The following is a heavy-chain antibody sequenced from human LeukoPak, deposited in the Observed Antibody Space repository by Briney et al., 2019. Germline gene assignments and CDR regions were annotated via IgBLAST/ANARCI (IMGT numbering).Heavy chain of an antibody. CDR3: ARGPGYHYDFWSGYSVRPVLGY. CDR1: GYTFTSYG. Sequence: GASVKVSCKASGYTFTSYGISWVRQAPGQGLEWTGWISAYNGNTNYAQKLQGRVTMTTDTSTSTAYMELRSLRSDDTAVYYCARGPGYHYDFWSGYSVRPVLGYWGQGTLVTVSS. D-gene: IGHD3-3*01. CDR2: ISAYNGNT. V-gene: IGHV1-18*01. J-gene: IGHJ4*02.